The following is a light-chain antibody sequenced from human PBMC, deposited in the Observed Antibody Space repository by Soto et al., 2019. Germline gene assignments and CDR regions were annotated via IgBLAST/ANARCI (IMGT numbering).Light chain of an antibody. CDR2: ASS. J-gene: IGKJ3*01. CDR3: QQADRFPIT. V-gene: IGKV1-12*01. Sequence: DIQMTQSPSSVSASVGDRVTITCRASQDILSWLAWYQQIPGEAPILLSYASSNCQSGGPSRFSGSGSGPDFTLTISSLQPEDFDTYYCQQADRFPITFGPGTRLDIK. CDR1: QDILSW.